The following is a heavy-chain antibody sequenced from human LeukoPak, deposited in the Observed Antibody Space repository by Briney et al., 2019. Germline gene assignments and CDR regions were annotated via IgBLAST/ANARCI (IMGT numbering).Heavy chain of an antibody. CDR3: AKDRRAPTMVRGVIGSWFDP. CDR2: IWYDGSNK. CDR1: GFTFSSYG. J-gene: IGHJ5*02. D-gene: IGHD3-10*01. V-gene: IGHV3-33*06. Sequence: PGRSLRLSCAASGFTFSSYGMHWVRQAPGKGLEWVAVIWYDGSNKYYADSVKGRFTISRDNSKNTLYLQMNSLRAEDTAVYYCAKDRRAPTMVRGVIGSWFDPWGQGTLVTLSS.